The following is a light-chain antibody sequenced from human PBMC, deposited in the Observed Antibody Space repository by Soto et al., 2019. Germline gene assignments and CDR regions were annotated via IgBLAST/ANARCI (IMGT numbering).Light chain of an antibody. J-gene: IGKJ3*01. CDR1: QTIRSY. V-gene: IGKV1-39*01. CDR2: DAS. CDR3: QQSYSPPFT. Sequence: DIQMTQSPSSLSASIGDRVTIPCRASQTIRSYLNWYQQKPGRAPNLLLYDASSLQSGVPSRFSGSGSGTDFTLTISSLQPEDSAVYYCQQSYSPPFTFGPGTKLYI.